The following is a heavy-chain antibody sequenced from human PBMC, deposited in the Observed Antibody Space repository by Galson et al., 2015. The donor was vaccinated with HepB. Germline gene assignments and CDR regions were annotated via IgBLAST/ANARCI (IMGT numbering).Heavy chain of an antibody. J-gene: IGHJ6*03. CDR3: AKDGLWESRLYYYHYMDV. V-gene: IGHV3-30*18. CDR2: MAYDGTKK. D-gene: IGHD1-26*01. Sequence: SLRLSCAASGFTFSSYGTHWVRQAPGKGLEWVAVMAYDGTKKNYADSVKGRFTISRDNSKNTLYLQMNSLRAEDTAVYYCAKDGLWESRLYYYHYMDVWGKGTTVTVSS. CDR1: GFTFSSYG.